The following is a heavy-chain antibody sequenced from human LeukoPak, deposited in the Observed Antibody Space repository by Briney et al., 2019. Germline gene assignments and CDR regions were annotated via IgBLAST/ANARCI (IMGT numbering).Heavy chain of an antibody. Sequence: ASVKVSYKAFGGTFSSYTISWVRQAPGQGLEWMGRIIPILGIANYAQKFQCRVTITAAKSTSTAYMQMSSLRSEDTAVYYCARDSVLVPAATFDYWGQGTLVTVSS. V-gene: IGHV1-69*04. CDR3: ARDSVLVPAATFDY. CDR2: IIPILGIA. CDR1: GGTFSSYT. J-gene: IGHJ4*02. D-gene: IGHD2-2*01.